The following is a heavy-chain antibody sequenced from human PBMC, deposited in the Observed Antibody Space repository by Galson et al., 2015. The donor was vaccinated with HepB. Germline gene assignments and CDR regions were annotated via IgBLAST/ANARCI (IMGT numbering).Heavy chain of an antibody. J-gene: IGHJ4*02. CDR3: AKDLVDTAMVGYFDY. V-gene: IGHV3-30*18. CDR2: ISYDGSNK. D-gene: IGHD5-18*01. CDR1: GFTFSSYG. Sequence: SLRLSCAASGFTFSSYGMHWVRQAPGKGLEWVAVISYDGSNKYYADSVKGRFTISRDNSKNTLYLQMNSLRAEDTAVYYCAKDLVDTAMVGYFDYWGQGTLVTVSS.